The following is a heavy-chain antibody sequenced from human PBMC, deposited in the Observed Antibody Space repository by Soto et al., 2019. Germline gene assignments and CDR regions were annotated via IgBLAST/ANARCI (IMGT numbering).Heavy chain of an antibody. J-gene: IGHJ4*02. D-gene: IGHD4-4*01. CDR3: VRDYSSFPEI. V-gene: IGHV1-18*04. CDR2: ITPFNGNT. CDR1: GYNFISYG. Sequence: QIQLVQSGPESKKPGASVKVSCKTSGYNFISYGLSWVRQAPGQGLEWMGWITPFNGNTNYPRRFRGKTTKTTDTATNTGYLAVRNLKSDDTAVYYCVRDYSSFPEIWRQGTLVTVSS.